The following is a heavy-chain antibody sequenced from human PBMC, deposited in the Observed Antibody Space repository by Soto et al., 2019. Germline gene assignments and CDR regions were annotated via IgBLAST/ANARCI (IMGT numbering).Heavy chain of an antibody. CDR3: ARDTRPLYAAPAWAFDL. CDR2: INPNSDVT. CDR1: KSSFTGRY. D-gene: IGHD3-16*01. Sequence: ALVPVCSGTHKSSFTGRYMSSLLQAPGRGRAWMGWINPNSDVTNYAQKVQGRVTMTRDTSISTAFMELSSLRSDDTAVYYCARDTRPLYAAPAWAFDLWGQGTLVTVSS. V-gene: IGHV1-2*02. J-gene: IGHJ4*02.